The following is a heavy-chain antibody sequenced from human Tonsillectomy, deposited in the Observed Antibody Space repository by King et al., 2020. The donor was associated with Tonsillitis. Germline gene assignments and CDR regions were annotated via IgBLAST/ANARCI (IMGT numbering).Heavy chain of an antibody. CDR2: IFSDDEK. V-gene: IGHV2-26*01. CDR3: ARNYYASSGYYSWAFDI. Sequence: VTLKESGPVLVRPTETLTLTCTVSGFSLSNTRMGVSWIRQPPGKALEWLARIFSDDEKSYSTSLKSRLTISKDTSKSQVVLTMTNMDPVDAATYYCARNYYASSGYYSWAFDIWGQGTMVTVSS. CDR1: GFSLSNTRMG. J-gene: IGHJ3*02. D-gene: IGHD3-22*01.